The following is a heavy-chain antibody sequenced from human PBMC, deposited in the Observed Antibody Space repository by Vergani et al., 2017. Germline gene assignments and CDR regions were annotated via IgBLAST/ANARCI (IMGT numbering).Heavy chain of an antibody. D-gene: IGHD2-15*01. V-gene: IGHV3-23*01. CDR2: ISGSGGST. J-gene: IGHJ5*01. CDR1: GFTFRSYA. CDR3: AKVVRGCCYRDQLSNWFGS. Sequence: VQLLESGGGLVQPGGSLRLSCAASGFTFRSYAMSWVRQAPGKGLEWVSAISGSGGSTYYADSVKGRFPISRDNSKNTLYLKMNSLGAEDTAVYYCAKVVRGCCYRDQLSNWFGSWGQGTLVTVSS.